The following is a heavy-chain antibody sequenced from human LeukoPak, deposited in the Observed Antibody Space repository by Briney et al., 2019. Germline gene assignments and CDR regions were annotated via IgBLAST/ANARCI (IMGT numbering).Heavy chain of an antibody. CDR2: IKQHGNEK. CDR3: ARGGGDY. D-gene: IGHD3-16*01. CDR1: GFRFITYW. V-gene: IGHV3-7*01. Sequence: GGSLRLSCAASGFRFITYWMSWVRQAPGKGLEWVANIKQHGNEKDYVDSVKGRFTISRDNAKNSLYLQMDSLRAEDTAVYYCARGGGDYWGQGTLVTVSS. J-gene: IGHJ4*02.